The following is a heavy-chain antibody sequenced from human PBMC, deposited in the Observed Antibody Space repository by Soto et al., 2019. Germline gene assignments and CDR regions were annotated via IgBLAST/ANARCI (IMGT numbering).Heavy chain of an antibody. Sequence: ASVKVSCKASEGTFSSYTISCVGEAPGQGLEWMGIINPSGGSTSYAQKFQGRVTMTRDTSTSTVYMELSSLRSEDTAVYYCARGLYRPYYYGMDVWGQGTTVTVSS. J-gene: IGHJ6*02. V-gene: IGHV1-46*01. CDR2: INPSGGST. CDR3: ARGLYRPYYYGMDV. CDR1: EGTFSSYT.